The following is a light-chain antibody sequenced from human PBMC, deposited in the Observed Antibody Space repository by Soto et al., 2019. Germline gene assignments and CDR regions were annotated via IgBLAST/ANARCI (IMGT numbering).Light chain of an antibody. CDR1: QSISSW. V-gene: IGKV1-5*03. J-gene: IGKJ1*01. Sequence: IPPVHAPSAPAASVGERDTLPCRGSQSISSWLAWYQQKPGKAPKLLIYKASSLESGVPSRFSGSGSGTEFTLTISSLQPDDFATYYCQQYNSYRTFGQGTKVEI. CDR3: QQYNSYRT. CDR2: KAS.